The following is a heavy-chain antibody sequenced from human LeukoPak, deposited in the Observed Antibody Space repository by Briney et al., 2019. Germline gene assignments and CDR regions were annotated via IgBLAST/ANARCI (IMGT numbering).Heavy chain of an antibody. CDR3: ARGGSESDY. CDR1: GFNFNHYW. CDR2: IKEDGTEK. Sequence: GGSLRLSCAASGFNFNHYWMTWVRQSPGKGLEWVANIKEDGTEKNNVDSVKGRFTISRDNAKNSLYLQMNSLRAEDTAVYYCARGGSESDYWGQGTLVTVAS. V-gene: IGHV3-7*01. J-gene: IGHJ4*02.